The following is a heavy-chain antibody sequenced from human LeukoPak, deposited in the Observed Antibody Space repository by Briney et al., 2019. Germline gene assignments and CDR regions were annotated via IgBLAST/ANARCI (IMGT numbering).Heavy chain of an antibody. J-gene: IGHJ1*01. CDR2: IIPIFGTA. Sequence: ASVKVSCKASGYTFTSYAISWVRQAPGQGLEWMGGIIPIFGTANYAQKFQGRVTITADESTSTAYMELSSLRSEDTAVYYCASNIVVVTATQYFQHWGQGTLVTVSS. V-gene: IGHV1-69*13. CDR1: GYTFTSYA. D-gene: IGHD2-21*02. CDR3: ASNIVVVTATQYFQH.